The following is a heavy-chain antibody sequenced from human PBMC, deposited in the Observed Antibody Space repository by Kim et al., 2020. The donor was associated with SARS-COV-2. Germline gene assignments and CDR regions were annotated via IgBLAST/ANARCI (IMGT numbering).Heavy chain of an antibody. CDR3: ARAGRGSYYYGMDV. Sequence: ADSVKGRFTMSRDNSKNTLYLQMNSLRAEDTAVYYCARAGRGSYYYGMDVWGQGTTVTVSS. J-gene: IGHJ6*02. D-gene: IGHD1-26*01. V-gene: IGHV3-30*01.